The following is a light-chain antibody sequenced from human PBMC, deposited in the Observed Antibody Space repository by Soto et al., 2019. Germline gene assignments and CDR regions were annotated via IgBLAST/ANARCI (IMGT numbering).Light chain of an antibody. Sequence: HSVLTQPPSASGTPGQRVTISCSGSSSNIGINTVNWYQQVPGTAPKPLIYSNDHRASGVPDRFSGSKSGTSVSLAISGLQSEDEADYYCTAWDNSLNGYVFGAGTKLTVL. V-gene: IGLV1-44*01. CDR2: SND. CDR3: TAWDNSLNGYV. CDR1: SSNIGINT. J-gene: IGLJ1*01.